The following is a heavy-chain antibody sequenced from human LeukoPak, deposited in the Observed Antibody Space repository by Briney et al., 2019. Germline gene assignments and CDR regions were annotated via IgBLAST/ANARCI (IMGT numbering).Heavy chain of an antibody. J-gene: IGHJ4*02. Sequence: GGSLRLSCAASGFTFSSYTMNWVRQAPGKGLEWVSSITSSSTYIYYADSVKGRFTISRDNAKNSLYLQMNSLRAEDTAVYYCASGHNNYWGQGTLVTVSS. CDR1: GFTFSSYT. CDR2: ITSSSTYI. CDR3: ASGHNNY. V-gene: IGHV3-21*01. D-gene: IGHD5-24*01.